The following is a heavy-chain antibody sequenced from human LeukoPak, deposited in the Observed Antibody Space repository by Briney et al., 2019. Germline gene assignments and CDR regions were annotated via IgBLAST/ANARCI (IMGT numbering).Heavy chain of an antibody. V-gene: IGHV1-8*01. J-gene: IGHJ5*02. CDR1: GYTLTSYD. CDR2: MNPNSGNT. CDR3: ARGVIAAAGTDWFDP. D-gene: IGHD6-13*01. Sequence: GASVKVSCKASGYTLTSYDINWVRQATGQGLEWMGWMNPNSGNTGYAQKFQGRVTMTRNTSISTAYMELSSLRSEDTAVYYCARGVIAAAGTDWFDPWGQGTLVTVSS.